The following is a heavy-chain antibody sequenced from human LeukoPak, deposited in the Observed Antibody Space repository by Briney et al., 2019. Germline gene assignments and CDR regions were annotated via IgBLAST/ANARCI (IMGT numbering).Heavy chain of an antibody. Sequence: GGSLRLSCAASGFTFNNYAMSWVRQAPGKGLEWVSAILGSGRSAYYADSVKGRFTISRDNSKNSLFLQMNSLRVEDTALYYCSKWRDYDVLTGYYDSDFWGQGTLVTVSA. CDR2: ILGSGRSA. J-gene: IGHJ4*02. CDR1: GFTFNNYA. V-gene: IGHV3-23*01. CDR3: SKWRDYDVLTGYYDSDF. D-gene: IGHD3-9*01.